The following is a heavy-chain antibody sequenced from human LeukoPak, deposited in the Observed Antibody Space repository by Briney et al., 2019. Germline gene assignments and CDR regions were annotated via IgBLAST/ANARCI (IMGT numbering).Heavy chain of an antibody. CDR1: GYTXIGYY. CDR3: AKDRTIRSFDS. Sequence: ASVKVSCKASGYTXIGYYMHGVRQAPGQGLEWMGWINPNSGGTNYAQKFQGRVTMTRDRSISTAYMELSRLRSDDTAVYYCAKDRTIRSFDSWGQGTLVTVSS. D-gene: IGHD1-14*01. J-gene: IGHJ4*02. V-gene: IGHV1-2*02. CDR2: INPNSGGT.